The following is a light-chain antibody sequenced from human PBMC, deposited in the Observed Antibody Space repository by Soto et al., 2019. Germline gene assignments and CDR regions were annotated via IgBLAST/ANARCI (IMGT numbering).Light chain of an antibody. CDR3: QQRSSWPST. CDR2: DAS. CDR1: QSVSSY. Sequence: EIVLTQSPVTLSLSPGERATLSCRASQSVSSYLAWYQQKPGKAPRLLIYDASNRATGIPARFSGSGSGTDFTLTISGLEPEDFAVYYCQQRSSWPSTFGGGTKVEIK. J-gene: IGKJ4*01. V-gene: IGKV3-11*01.